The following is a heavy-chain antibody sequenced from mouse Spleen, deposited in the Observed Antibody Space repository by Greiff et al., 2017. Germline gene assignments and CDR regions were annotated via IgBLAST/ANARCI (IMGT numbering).Heavy chain of an antibody. Sequence: QVQLQQSGPELVKPGASVKISCKASGYSFTSYYIHWVKQRPGQGLEWIGWIYPGSGNTEYNEKFKGKATLTADTSSSTAYMQLSSLTSEDSAVYYCAVIYDGLYYYAMDYWGQGTSVTVSS. V-gene: IGHV1-66*01. D-gene: IGHD2-3*01. J-gene: IGHJ4*01. CDR1: GYSFTSYY. CDR3: AVIYDGLYYYAMDY. CDR2: IYPGSGNT.